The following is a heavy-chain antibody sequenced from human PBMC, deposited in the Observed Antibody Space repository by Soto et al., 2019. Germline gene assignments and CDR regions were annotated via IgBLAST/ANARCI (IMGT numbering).Heavy chain of an antibody. J-gene: IGHJ6*02. D-gene: IGHD3-3*01. CDR1: GGSISSYY. Sequence: SETLSLTCTVSGGSISSYYWSWIRQPPGKGLEWIGYIYYSGSTNYNPSLKSRVTISVDTSKNQFSLKLSSVTAADTAVYYCARVGGLRFLEWLPPSPEDGMDVWGQGTTVTVSS. V-gene: IGHV4-59*01. CDR2: IYYSGST. CDR3: ARVGGLRFLEWLPPSPEDGMDV.